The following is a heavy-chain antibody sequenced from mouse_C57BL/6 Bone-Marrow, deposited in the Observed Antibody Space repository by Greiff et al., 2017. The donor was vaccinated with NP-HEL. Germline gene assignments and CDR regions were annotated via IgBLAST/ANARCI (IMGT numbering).Heavy chain of an antibody. CDR2: IYPGSGST. CDR3: ARDGFTTVVAPLFDY. CDR1: GYTFTSYW. D-gene: IGHD1-1*01. Sequence: QVQLQQSGAELVKPGASVKMSCKASGYTFTSYWITWVKQRPGQGLEWIGDIYPGSGSTNYNEKFKSKATLTVDTSSSTAYMQLSSLTSEYSAVYFCARDGFTTVVAPLFDYWGQGTTLTVSS. V-gene: IGHV1-55*01. J-gene: IGHJ2*01.